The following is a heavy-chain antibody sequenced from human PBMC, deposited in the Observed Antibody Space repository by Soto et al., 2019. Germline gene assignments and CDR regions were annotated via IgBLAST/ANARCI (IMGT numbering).Heavy chain of an antibody. CDR2: ISGSGGST. V-gene: IGHV3-23*01. D-gene: IGHD3-3*01. J-gene: IGHJ6*03. CDR3: AKDYRKDFWSSFSVYHYMDV. CDR1: GFTFSSYA. Sequence: PGGSLRLSCAASGFTFSSYAMSWVHQAPGKGLEWVSAISGSGGSTYYADSVKGRFTISRDNPKNTLYLQMNSLRAEDTAVYYCAKDYRKDFWSSFSVYHYMDVWGKGTTVTVSS.